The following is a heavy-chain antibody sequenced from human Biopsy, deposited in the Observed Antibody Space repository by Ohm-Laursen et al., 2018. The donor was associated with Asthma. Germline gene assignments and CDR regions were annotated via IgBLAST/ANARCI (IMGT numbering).Heavy chain of an antibody. D-gene: IGHD5-24*01. V-gene: IGHV3-53*01. CDR2: IYSGDNT. J-gene: IGHJ6*02. CDR1: GFTFSSYW. CDR3: ARISRLGYNSLDHGMDV. Sequence: SLRLSCTASGFTFSSYWMHWVRQAPGKGLEWVSLIYSGDNTYYADSVKGRFTISRDHSKLYLQMNNLRAEDTAVYHCARISRLGYNSLDHGMDVWGQGTTVTVSS.